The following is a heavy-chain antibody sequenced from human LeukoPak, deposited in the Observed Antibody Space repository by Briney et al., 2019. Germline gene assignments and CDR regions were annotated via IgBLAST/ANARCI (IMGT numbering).Heavy chain of an antibody. V-gene: IGHV6-1*01. CDR1: GDSVSSNSAT. J-gene: IGHJ2*01. CDR3: ARGLYRYFDL. CDR2: TYYRSKWDN. Sequence: SQTLSLTCAISGDSVSSNSATWNWIRQSPSRGLEWLGRTYYRSKWDNDYPVSAKSRITINPDTSKNQFSLQLNSVPPEDTALYYCARGLYRYFDLWGRGTLVTVSS.